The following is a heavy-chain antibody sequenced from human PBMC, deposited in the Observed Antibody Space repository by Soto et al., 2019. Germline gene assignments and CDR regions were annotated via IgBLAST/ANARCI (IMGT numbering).Heavy chain of an antibody. V-gene: IGHV2-5*01. D-gene: IGHD3-9*01. CDR2: IYRNDDK. J-gene: IGHJ4*02. CDR1: GFSLSTDPLA. Sequence: SGPTLVNPTQTLTLTCTFSGFSLSTDPLAVGWIRQPPGKALEWLALIYRNDDKYYSPSLRRRLAITKETSKNFVFLTMTDMDPVDTGTYYCARRPPFDSSRFYQSGFDFWGQGILVTVSS. CDR3: ARRPPFDSSRFYQSGFDF.